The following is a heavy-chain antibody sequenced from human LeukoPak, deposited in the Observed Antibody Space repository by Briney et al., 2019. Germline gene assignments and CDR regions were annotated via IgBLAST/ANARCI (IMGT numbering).Heavy chain of an antibody. J-gene: IGHJ4*02. D-gene: IGHD1-26*01. CDR2: IYPNSGGT. CDR1: GYTFTGYY. V-gene: IGHV1-2*02. Sequence: GSVKVSCKASGYTFTGYYMHWVRQAPGQGLEWLGWIYPNSGGTNCAQKFQGRVTMTRDTSISTAYMELSMLRSDDTAVYYCARVYLSSGATTYLYLDYWGQGTLVTVSS. CDR3: ARVYLSSGATTYLYLDY.